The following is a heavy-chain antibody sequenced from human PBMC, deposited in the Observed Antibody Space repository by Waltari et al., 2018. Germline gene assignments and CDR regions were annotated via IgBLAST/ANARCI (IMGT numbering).Heavy chain of an antibody. Sequence: EVQLLESGGGLVQPGGSVRLSCAASGFTFSRYAMRWVRQAPGKGLEWVSAIIGSGGSTYYADSVKGRFTISRDNSKNTLYLQMNSLRAEDTAVYYCAKGDSSSWYPVYWGQGTLVTVSS. CDR3: AKGDSSSWYPVY. CDR1: GFTFSRYA. V-gene: IGHV3-23*01. J-gene: IGHJ4*02. D-gene: IGHD6-13*01. CDR2: IIGSGGST.